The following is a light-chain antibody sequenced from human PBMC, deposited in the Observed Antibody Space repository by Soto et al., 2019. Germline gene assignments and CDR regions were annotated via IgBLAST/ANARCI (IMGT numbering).Light chain of an antibody. CDR2: EVN. J-gene: IGLJ2*01. CDR1: SSDVGGYNY. V-gene: IGLV2-8*01. CDR3: SSYAGSNNVV. Sequence: QSALTQPPSASGSPGQSVTISCTGTSSDVGGYNYVSWHQQHPGKAPKLLIYEVNQRPSGVPDRFSSSKSGNTASLTVSGLQAEDEADYYCSSYAGSNNVVFGGGTKLTVL.